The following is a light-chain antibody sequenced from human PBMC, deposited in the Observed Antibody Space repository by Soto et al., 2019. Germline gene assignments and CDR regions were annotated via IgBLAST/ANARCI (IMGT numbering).Light chain of an antibody. J-gene: IGKJ2*03. V-gene: IGKV1-5*01. Sequence: DIQMTQSPSTLSASVGDRVIITCRASQSISAWVAWYQQKPGKAPKLLMNDASSLESGVPSRFSGSGSGTEFPLTISSLQPDDLGTYYCQQYNSYYSFGQGTKLEIK. CDR3: QQYNSYYS. CDR1: QSISAW. CDR2: DAS.